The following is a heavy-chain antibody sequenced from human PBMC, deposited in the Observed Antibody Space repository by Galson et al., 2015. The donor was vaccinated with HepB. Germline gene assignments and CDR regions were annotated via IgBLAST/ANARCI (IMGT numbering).Heavy chain of an antibody. CDR3: ARALLPFYDSSGYYPPRGYFDY. CDR2: ISAFSGDR. J-gene: IGHJ4*02. Sequence: SVKVSCKASGYSFNSYGISWVRQAPGQGLEWMGWISAFSGDRNYAQNLQGRVTMTTDTSTNTANMELRSLRSDDTAVYYCARALLPFYDSSGYYPPRGYFDYWGQGTLVTVSS. V-gene: IGHV1-18*04. D-gene: IGHD3-22*01. CDR1: GYSFNSYG.